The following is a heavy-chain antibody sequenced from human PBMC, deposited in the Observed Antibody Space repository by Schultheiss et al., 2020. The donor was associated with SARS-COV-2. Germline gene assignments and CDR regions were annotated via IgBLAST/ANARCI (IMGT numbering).Heavy chain of an antibody. CDR1: GGSFSGYY. CDR3: ARERRMTTVVTSWYFDL. CDR2: INHSGST. Sequence: SETLSLTCAVYGGSFSGYYWSWIRQPPGRGLEWIGEINHSGSTNYNPSLKSRVTISVDKSKNQFSLKLSSVTAADTAVYYCARERRMTTVVTSWYFDLWGRGTLVTVSS. D-gene: IGHD4-23*01. J-gene: IGHJ2*01. V-gene: IGHV4-34*01.